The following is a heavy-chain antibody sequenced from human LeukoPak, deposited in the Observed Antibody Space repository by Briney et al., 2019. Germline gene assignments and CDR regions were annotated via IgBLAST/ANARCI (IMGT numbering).Heavy chain of an antibody. CDR3: ARPTTVTRFTLGY. Sequence: AETLSLTCAVYGGSFSGYYWSWIRQPPGKGLEWIGEINHSGSTNYNPSLKSRVTISVDTSKNQFSLKLSSVTAADTAVYYCARPTTVTRFTLGYWGQGTLVTVSS. CDR1: GGSFSGYY. CDR2: INHSGST. D-gene: IGHD4-17*01. J-gene: IGHJ4*02. V-gene: IGHV4-34*01.